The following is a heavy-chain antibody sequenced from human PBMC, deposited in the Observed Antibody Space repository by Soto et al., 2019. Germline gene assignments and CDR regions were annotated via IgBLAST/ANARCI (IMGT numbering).Heavy chain of an antibody. CDR3: ARAPETPPIFGVVRPYFFDF. Sequence: QVQLQESSPGLVKSSQTLSLTCTVSGGSISSGGSYWSWIRQRPGKGLEWIGYIFYSDSFYYTPSLKGRVVILADTSKNQFTRKLSSVTDADTAVYYCARAPETPPIFGVVRPYFFDFWGQGTLVTVSS. CDR2: IFYSDSF. V-gene: IGHV4-31*03. J-gene: IGHJ4*02. D-gene: IGHD3-3*01. CDR1: GGSISSGGSY.